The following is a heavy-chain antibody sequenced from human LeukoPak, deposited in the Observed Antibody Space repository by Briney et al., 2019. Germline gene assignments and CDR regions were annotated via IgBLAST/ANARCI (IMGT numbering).Heavy chain of an antibody. Sequence: GGSLRLSCAASGFTFSNYGMTWVRQAPGKGLEWLSHISSSGTMTYYADSVKGRFTSSRDDARNSVYLQMNSLSAEDTAVYYCARDHLVNPIYYYYYGMDVWGLGTTVTVSS. CDR3: ARDHLVNPIYYYYYGMDV. J-gene: IGHJ6*02. CDR2: ISSSGTMT. D-gene: IGHD4-23*01. V-gene: IGHV3-48*03. CDR1: GFTFSNYG.